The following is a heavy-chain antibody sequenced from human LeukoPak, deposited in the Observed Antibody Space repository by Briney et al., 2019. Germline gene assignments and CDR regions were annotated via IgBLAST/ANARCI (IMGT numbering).Heavy chain of an antibody. CDR1: GFTFSSYA. CDR2: ISSSSSYI. D-gene: IGHD3-3*01. Sequence: GGSLRLSCAASGFTFSSYAMSWVRQAPGKGLEWVSSISSSSSYIYYADSVKGRFTISRDNAKNSLYLQMNSLRAEDTAVYYCARAPIYDFWSGGSDYWGQGTLVTVSS. V-gene: IGHV3-21*04. J-gene: IGHJ4*02. CDR3: ARAPIYDFWSGGSDY.